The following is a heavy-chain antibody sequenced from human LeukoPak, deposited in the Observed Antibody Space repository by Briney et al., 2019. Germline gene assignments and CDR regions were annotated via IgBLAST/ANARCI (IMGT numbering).Heavy chain of an antibody. J-gene: IGHJ5*02. V-gene: IGHV3-23*01. CDR3: GKDGGQCSSGPEFDP. CDR2: ISGGGERT. D-gene: IGHD2-2*01. CDR1: GIVFSRTA. Sequence: GGSLRLSCTASGIVFSRTAMNWARQSPGRGLEWLSAISGGGERTFYADSVRGRFTISRDNSKNMVYLQMNSLRVDDTAIYYCGKDGGQCSSGPEFDPRGQGDLVTVPS.